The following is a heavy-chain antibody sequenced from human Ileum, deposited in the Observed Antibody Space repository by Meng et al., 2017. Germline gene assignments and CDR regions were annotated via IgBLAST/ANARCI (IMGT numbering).Heavy chain of an antibody. CDR3: AGQPTSSGAGYSWFDP. V-gene: IGHV4-39*01. D-gene: IGHD2-2*01. CDR2: ITYTGNS. Sequence: QPQLQESGPGLVKPTETLFPTCIPSGGSVTSSSYDWGWIRQPPGKGLEWIGGITYTGNSYTTPSLKTRLTTSLDTSKNQFSLRLNSLTAADTAVYYCAGQPTSSGAGYSWFDPWGQGILVTVSS. J-gene: IGHJ5*02. CDR1: GGSVTSSSYD.